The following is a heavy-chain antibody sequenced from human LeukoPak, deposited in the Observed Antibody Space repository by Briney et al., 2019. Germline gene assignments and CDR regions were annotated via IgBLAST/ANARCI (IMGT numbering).Heavy chain of an antibody. CDR1: GYTSTGYN. J-gene: IGHJ4*02. CDR3: ARGRQTTTVTLNY. D-gene: IGHD4-17*01. CDR2: INPNSGGT. V-gene: IGHV1-2*02. Sequence: ASLKVSCKASGYTSTGYNMHWVRQAPGQGLVWRGWINPNSGGTNYAQKFKGSVTMTSYTSISTAYMDLSRLRSDATAVYYCARGRQTTTVTLNYWGQGTLVTVSS.